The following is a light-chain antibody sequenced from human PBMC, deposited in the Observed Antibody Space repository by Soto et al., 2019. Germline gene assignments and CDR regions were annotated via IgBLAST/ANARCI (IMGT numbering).Light chain of an antibody. CDR2: KAS. CDR1: QSISNW. CDR3: QQYSSYPGT. Sequence: DIPMTQSPSTLSASVGDRVTITCRASQSISNWLAWYQQKPGKAPKLLMYKASSLKSGVPSRFSGSGSGTEFTLTISSLQPDDFATYYCQQYSSYPGTFGQGTKVEI. V-gene: IGKV1-5*03. J-gene: IGKJ1*01.